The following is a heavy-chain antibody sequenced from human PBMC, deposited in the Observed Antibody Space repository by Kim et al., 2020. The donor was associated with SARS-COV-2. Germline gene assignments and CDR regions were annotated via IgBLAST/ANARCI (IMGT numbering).Heavy chain of an antibody. Sequence: NPSLKSRVTISVDTSKNQFSLKLSSVTAADTAVYYCARGEDIVVVPAATWGQGTLVTVSS. V-gene: IGHV4-59*09. D-gene: IGHD2-2*01. J-gene: IGHJ5*02. CDR3: ARGEDIVVVPAAT.